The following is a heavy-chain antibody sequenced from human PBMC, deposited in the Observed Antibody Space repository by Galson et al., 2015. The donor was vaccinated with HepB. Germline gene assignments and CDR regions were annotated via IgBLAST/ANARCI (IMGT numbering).Heavy chain of an antibody. Sequence: PALVKPTQTLTLTCTFSGFSLSTSGMCVSWIRQPPGKALEWLARIDWDDDKYYSTSLKTRLTISKDTSKNQVVLTMTNMDPVDTATYFCARIQCPGTRGLGDNWGQGTLGTVSS. J-gene: IGHJ4*02. CDR3: ARIQCPGTRGLGDN. V-gene: IGHV2-70*11. D-gene: IGHD1-1*01. CDR1: GFSLSTSGMC. CDR2: IDWDDDK.